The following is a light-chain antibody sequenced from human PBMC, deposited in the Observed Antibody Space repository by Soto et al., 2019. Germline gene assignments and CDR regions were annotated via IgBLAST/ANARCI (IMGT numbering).Light chain of an antibody. CDR2: DVT. V-gene: IGLV2-8*01. CDR3: SSYAGTHIV. CDR1: SSDVGGYDY. J-gene: IGLJ1*01. Sequence: QSALTQPPSASGFPGQSVTISCTGTSSDVGGYDYVSWYQQHPGKAPKLMIYDVTKRPSGVPDRFSGSKSANTASLTVSGLQAEDEADYYCSSYAGTHIVFGTGTKVTVL.